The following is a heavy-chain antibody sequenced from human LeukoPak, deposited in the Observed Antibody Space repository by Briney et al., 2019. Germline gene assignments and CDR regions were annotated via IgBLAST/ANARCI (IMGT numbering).Heavy chain of an antibody. CDR2: IYYSGST. CDR1: GGSISSYY. D-gene: IGHD1-26*01. J-gene: IGHJ4*02. Sequence: PSETQSLTCTVSGGSISSYYWSWIRQPPGKGLEWIGYIYYSGSTNYNPSLKSRVTISVDTSKNQFSLKLSSVTAADTAVYYCARGPNSGSYLIDYWGQGTLVTVSS. CDR3: ARGPNSGSYLIDY. V-gene: IGHV4-59*01.